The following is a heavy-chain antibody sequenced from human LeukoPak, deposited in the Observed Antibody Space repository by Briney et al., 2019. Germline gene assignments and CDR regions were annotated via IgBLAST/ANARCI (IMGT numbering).Heavy chain of an antibody. CDR1: GGSFSGYY. J-gene: IGHJ4*02. CDR3: ARDRELGY. D-gene: IGHD3-16*01. Sequence: SETLSLTCAVYGGSFSGYYWSWIRQPPGKGLEWIGEINHSGSTNYNPSLKSRVTISVDTSENQFSLKLSSMTAADTAVYYCARDRELGYWGQGTLVTVSS. V-gene: IGHV4-34*01. CDR2: INHSGST.